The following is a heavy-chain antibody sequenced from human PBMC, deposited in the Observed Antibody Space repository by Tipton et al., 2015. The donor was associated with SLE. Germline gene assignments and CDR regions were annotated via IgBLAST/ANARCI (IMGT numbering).Heavy chain of an antibody. D-gene: IGHD1-26*01. Sequence: SLRLSCAASGFSFSDYYMTWIRQVPGMGLEWVSYISRTFSNIYYADSVKGRFTISRDNAKNTLFLQMTSLRADDTAVYYCAKGEGYFEYWGRGTLVTVSS. CDR1: GFSFSDYY. CDR3: AKGEGYFEY. CDR2: ISRTFSNI. J-gene: IGHJ4*02. V-gene: IGHV3-11*01.